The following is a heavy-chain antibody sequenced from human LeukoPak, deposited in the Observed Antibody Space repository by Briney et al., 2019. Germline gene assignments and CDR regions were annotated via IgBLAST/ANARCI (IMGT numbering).Heavy chain of an antibody. CDR2: IIPIFGTA. V-gene: IGHV1-69*06. CDR1: GGTFSSYA. D-gene: IGHD6-13*01. J-gene: IGHJ4*02. CDR3: AREGGIAATLDY. Sequence: EASVKVSCKASGGTFSSYAISWVRQAPGQGLEWMGGIIPIFGTANYAQKFQGRVTITADKSTSTAYMELSSLRSEDTAVYYCAREGGIAATLDYWGQGTLVTVSS.